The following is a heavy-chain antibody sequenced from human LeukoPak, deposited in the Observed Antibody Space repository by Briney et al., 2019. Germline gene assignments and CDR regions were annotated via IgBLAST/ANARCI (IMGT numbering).Heavy chain of an antibody. J-gene: IGHJ4*02. CDR3: ARGYCSGGSCYGGDY. V-gene: IGHV3-48*03. Sequence: GGSLRLSCAASGFTFSSYEMNWVRQAPGKGLEWVSYISSSGTTIYYAERRFTISRDNAKNSLYLLMNSLRAEDTAIYYCARGYCSGGSCYGGDYWGQGTLVTVSS. CDR1: GFTFSSYE. CDR2: ISSSGTTI. D-gene: IGHD2-15*01.